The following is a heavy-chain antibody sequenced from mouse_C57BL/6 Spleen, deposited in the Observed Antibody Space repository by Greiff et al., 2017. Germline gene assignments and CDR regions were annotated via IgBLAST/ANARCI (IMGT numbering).Heavy chain of an antibody. CDR3: ARDDYDGAWFAY. CDR2: IYPGDGDT. D-gene: IGHD2-4*01. CDR1: GYAFSSSW. J-gene: IGHJ3*01. V-gene: IGHV1-82*01. Sequence: QVQLQQSGSELVKPGASVKISCKASGYAFSSSWMNWVKQRPGKGLEWIGRIYPGDGDTNYNGKFKGKATLTADKSSSTAYMQLSSLTSEDSAVYFCARDDYDGAWFAYWGQGTLVTVSA.